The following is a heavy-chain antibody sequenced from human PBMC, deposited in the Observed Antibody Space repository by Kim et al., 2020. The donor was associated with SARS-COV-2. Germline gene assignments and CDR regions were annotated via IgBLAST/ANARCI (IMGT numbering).Heavy chain of an antibody. D-gene: IGHD1-1*01. Sequence: TTYAESVEGRFTISRDNAKNTLDLQMNSLRAEDTAVYYCTRAGNFRNDYWGQGTLVTVSS. J-gene: IGHJ4*02. V-gene: IGHV3-74*03. CDR2: T. CDR3: TRAGNFRNDY.